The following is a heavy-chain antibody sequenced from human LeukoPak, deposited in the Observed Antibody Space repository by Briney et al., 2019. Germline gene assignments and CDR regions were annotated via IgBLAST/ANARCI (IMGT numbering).Heavy chain of an antibody. Sequence: SETLSLTCTVSGGCISSYYWSWIRQPAGKGLEWIGRIYTSGSTNCNPSHKSRVTISLDTSKNQFSLSMMSVTAADTAVYFCATTWYYDSRGYLFDDWGHGTLVTVSS. J-gene: IGHJ4*01. D-gene: IGHD3-22*01. CDR2: IYTSGST. V-gene: IGHV4-4*07. CDR1: GGCISSYY. CDR3: ATTWYYDSRGYLFDD.